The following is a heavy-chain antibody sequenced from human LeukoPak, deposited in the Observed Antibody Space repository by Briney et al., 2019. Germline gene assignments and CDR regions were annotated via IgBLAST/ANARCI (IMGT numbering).Heavy chain of an antibody. CDR2: TYFRSKWYY. V-gene: IGHV6-1*01. J-gene: IGHJ4*02. CDR1: GDSVSSNSAA. D-gene: IGHD1-26*01. CDR3: ARDPVGGSTIFDS. Sequence: SQTLSLTCATSGDSVSSNSAAWNWIRQSPSRGLEWLARTYFRSKWYYDYALAVKGRITINPDTSKNQFSLQLNSVTPEDTAVYFCARDPVGGSTIFDSWGQGTLVTVSS.